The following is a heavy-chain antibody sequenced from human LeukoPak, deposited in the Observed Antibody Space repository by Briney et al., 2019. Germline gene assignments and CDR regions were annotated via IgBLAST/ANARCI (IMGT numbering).Heavy chain of an antibody. Sequence: ASVKVSCKASGYTFTSYGISWVRQTPGQGLEWMGWISAYNGNTNYAQKLQGRVTMTTDTSTSTAYKELRSLRSDDTAVYYCARDPNTYYYDSSGYDYWGQGTLVTVSS. CDR3: ARDPNTYYYDSSGYDY. D-gene: IGHD3-22*01. V-gene: IGHV1-18*01. CDR2: ISAYNGNT. J-gene: IGHJ4*02. CDR1: GYTFTSYG.